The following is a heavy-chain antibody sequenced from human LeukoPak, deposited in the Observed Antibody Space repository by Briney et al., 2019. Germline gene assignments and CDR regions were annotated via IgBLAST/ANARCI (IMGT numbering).Heavy chain of an antibody. CDR3: ARDIEAAGLFLDY. D-gene: IGHD6-13*01. J-gene: IGHJ4*02. V-gene: IGHV3-21*01. Sequence: PGGSLRLSCAASGFTFSSCSMNWVRQAPGKGLEWVSSISSSSSYIYYADSVKGRFTISRDNAKNSLYLQMNSLRAEDTAVYYCARDIEAAGLFLDYWGQGTLVTVSS. CDR1: GFTFSSCS. CDR2: ISSSSSYI.